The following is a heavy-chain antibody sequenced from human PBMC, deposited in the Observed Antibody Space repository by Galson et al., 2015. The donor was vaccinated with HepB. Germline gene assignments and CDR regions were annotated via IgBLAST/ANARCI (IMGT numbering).Heavy chain of an antibody. Sequence: CAISGDSVSSNSAAWNWIRQSPSRGLEWQGRTYYRSKWYNDYAVSVKSRITINPDTSKNQFSLQLNSVTPEDTAVYYCARAPYYYGSGSYYNVYYYYGMDVWGQGTTVTVSS. V-gene: IGHV6-1*01. CDR3: ARAPYYYGSGSYYNVYYYYGMDV. J-gene: IGHJ6*02. CDR1: GDSVSSNSAA. CDR2: TYYRSKWYN. D-gene: IGHD3-10*01.